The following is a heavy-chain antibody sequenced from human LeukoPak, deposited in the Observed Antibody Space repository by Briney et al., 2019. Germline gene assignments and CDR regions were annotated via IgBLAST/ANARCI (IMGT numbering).Heavy chain of an antibody. J-gene: IGHJ3*02. CDR1: GYSISSNNW. CDR3: ARNQAVAANRGAFDI. CDR2: IYYSGST. Sequence: SDTLSLTCAVSGYSISSNNWWAWIRQPPGKGLEWIGYIYYSGSTYYNPYNPSLTSRVTMSVDTSKNQFSLKLDSVTEIDTAMFYCARNQAVAANRGAFDIWGQGTMVTVSS. D-gene: IGHD6-19*01. V-gene: IGHV4-28*01.